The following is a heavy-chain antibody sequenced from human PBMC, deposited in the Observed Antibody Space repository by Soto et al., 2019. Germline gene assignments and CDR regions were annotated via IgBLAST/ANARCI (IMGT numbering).Heavy chain of an antibody. Sequence: QVQLVQSGAEVKKPGSSVKVSCKASGGTFSSYAISWVRQAPGQGLEWMGGIMPIFGTANYAQKFQGRVTITADKCTSTAYMELSSLRSEDTGVCCVARGGWEQLLVRGRGGMDVWGQGTTVTVSS. V-gene: IGHV1-69*06. J-gene: IGHJ6*02. CDR2: IMPIFGTA. D-gene: IGHD6-13*01. CDR3: ARGGWEQLLVRGRGGMDV. CDR1: GGTFSSYA.